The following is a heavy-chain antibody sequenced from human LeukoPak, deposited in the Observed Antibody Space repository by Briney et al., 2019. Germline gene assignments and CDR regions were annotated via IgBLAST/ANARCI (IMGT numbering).Heavy chain of an antibody. V-gene: IGHV5-51*01. CDR3: ARAARDGYNYPDAFDI. Sequence: GESLKISCKGSGYSFTSYWIGWVRQMPGKGLEWMGIIYPGDSDTRYSPSFQGQVTISADKSISTAYLQWSSLKASDTAMYYCARAARDGYNYPDAFDIWGQGTMVTVSS. J-gene: IGHJ3*02. CDR1: GYSFTSYW. D-gene: IGHD5-24*01. CDR2: IYPGDSDT.